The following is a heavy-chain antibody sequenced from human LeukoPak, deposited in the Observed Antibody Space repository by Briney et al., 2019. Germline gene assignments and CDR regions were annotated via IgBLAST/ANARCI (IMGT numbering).Heavy chain of an antibody. CDR2: IYPGDSDT. CDR3: ARDGLYSYGSAAKCYFDY. J-gene: IGHJ4*02. D-gene: IGHD5-18*01. CDR1: GYSFTSYW. Sequence: AGESLKISCKGSGYSFTSYWIGWVRQMPGKGLEWMGIIYPGDSDTRYSPSFQGQVTISADKSISTAYLQWSSLKASDTAMYYCARDGLYSYGSAAKCYFDYWGKGTLVTVSS. V-gene: IGHV5-51*01.